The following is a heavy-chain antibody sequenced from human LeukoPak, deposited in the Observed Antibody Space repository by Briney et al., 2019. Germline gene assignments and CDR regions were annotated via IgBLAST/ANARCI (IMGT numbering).Heavy chain of an antibody. CDR1: GYTFTCYG. Sequence: ASVTVSCKVSGYTFTCYGIYWVRQAHGQGLEWMGWISAYNGNTNYAQKLQGRVTMTTDTSTSTAYMELSSLRSGDTAVYYCARGWWGATKEDYWGQGTLVTVSS. D-gene: IGHD1-26*01. J-gene: IGHJ4*02. CDR3: ARGWWGATKEDY. CDR2: ISAYNGNT. V-gene: IGHV1-18*01.